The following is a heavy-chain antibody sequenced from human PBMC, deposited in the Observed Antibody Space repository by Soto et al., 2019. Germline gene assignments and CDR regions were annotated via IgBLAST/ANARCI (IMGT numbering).Heavy chain of an antibody. CDR2: ISAYNGNT. J-gene: IGHJ6*02. D-gene: IGHD6-13*01. CDR3: ARGAGGSSWPFYGMDV. V-gene: IGHV1-18*04. CDR1: GYTFTSYG. Sequence: VKVSCKASGYTFTSYGISWVRQAPGQGLGWMGWISAYNGNTNYAQKLQGRDTMTTDTSTSTAYMELRSLRSDDTAVYYCARGAGGSSWPFYGMDVWGQGTTVTVSS.